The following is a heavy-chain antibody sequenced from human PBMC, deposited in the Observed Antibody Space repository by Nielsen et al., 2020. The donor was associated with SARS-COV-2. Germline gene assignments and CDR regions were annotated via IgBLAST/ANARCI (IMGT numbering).Heavy chain of an antibody. CDR2: IDPSDSYT. D-gene: IGHD3-10*01. V-gene: IGHV5-10-1*01. CDR1: GYSFTSYW. CDR3: ARMPIGSGIDRNWFDP. J-gene: IGHJ5*02. Sequence: SCKGSGYSFTSYWISWVRQMPGKGLEWMGRIDPSDSYTNYSPSFQGHVTISADKSISTAYLQWSSLKASDTAMYYCARMPIGSGIDRNWFDPWGQGTLVTVSS.